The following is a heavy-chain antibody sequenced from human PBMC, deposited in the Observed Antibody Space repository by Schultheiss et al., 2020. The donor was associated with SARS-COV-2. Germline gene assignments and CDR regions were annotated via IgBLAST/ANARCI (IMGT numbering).Heavy chain of an antibody. D-gene: IGHD4-17*01. CDR2: IYTRGST. Sequence: SETLSLTCAVSGYSISSGYYWGWIRQPPGKGLEWIGRIYTRGSTNYNPSLKSRVTISVDTAKNQFSLQLNSVTPEDTAVYYCAREGPDYGDYFSFGMDVLGQGTAVTVSS. V-gene: IGHV4-38-2*02. CDR1: GYSISSGYY. CDR3: AREGPDYGDYFSFGMDV. J-gene: IGHJ6*02.